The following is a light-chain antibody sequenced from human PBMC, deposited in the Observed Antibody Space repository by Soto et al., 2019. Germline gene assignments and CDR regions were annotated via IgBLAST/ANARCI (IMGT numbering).Light chain of an antibody. CDR1: KHIGTF. Sequence: PGERATLSCRASKHIGTFLAWYQHKVGQAPRLLISDASKRATGTPARFSGSGSGTDFTLTISSLEPEDFAVYYCQQRSYGYTFGQGTKLEI. CDR2: DAS. CDR3: QQRSYGYT. J-gene: IGKJ2*01. V-gene: IGKV3-11*01.